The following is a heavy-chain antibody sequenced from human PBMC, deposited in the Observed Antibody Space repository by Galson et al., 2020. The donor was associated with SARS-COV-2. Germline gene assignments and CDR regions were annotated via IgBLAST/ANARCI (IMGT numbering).Heavy chain of an antibody. V-gene: IGHV3-23*01. CDR2: ISGSGDNT. J-gene: IGHJ4*02. CDR1: GFTFNIYA. CDR3: AKTTIFGIVIHPAFYFDS. Sequence: GGSLRLSCAASGFTFNIYAMTWVRQAPGKGLESVSVISGSGDNTSYAASVTGRLTISRDNSQNTVYLQMSGLTVEDTATYYCAKTTIFGIVIHPAFYFDSWGRGTLVAVSS. D-gene: IGHD3-3*01.